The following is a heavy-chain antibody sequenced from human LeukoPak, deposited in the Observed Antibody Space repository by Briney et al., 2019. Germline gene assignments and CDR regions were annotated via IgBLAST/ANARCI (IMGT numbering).Heavy chain of an antibody. J-gene: IGHJ4*02. V-gene: IGHV3-23*01. Sequence: GGSLRLSCAASGVTFSSYAMSWVRQAPGKGLEWVAAVSASGGTTHHADSVKGRLTISRDNSKNTLYLQMNSLRAEDTAVYYCAREGPRGNSQFDYWGQGTLVTVSS. D-gene: IGHD2/OR15-2a*01. CDR3: AREGPRGNSQFDY. CDR2: VSASGGTT. CDR1: GVTFSSYA.